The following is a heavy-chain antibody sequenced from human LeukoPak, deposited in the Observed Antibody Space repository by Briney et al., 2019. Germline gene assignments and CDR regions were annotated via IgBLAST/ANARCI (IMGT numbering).Heavy chain of an antibody. J-gene: IGHJ4*02. Sequence: ASVKVSCKASGYTFTGYYMHWVRQAPGQGLEWMGWINPNSGGTNYAQKFQGRVTMTRDTSISTAYMELSRLRSDDTAVYYCARSILSNYYDSSGYSLTEFDYWGQGTLVTVSS. CDR1: GYTFTGYY. CDR3: ARSILSNYYDSSGYSLTEFDY. V-gene: IGHV1-2*02. CDR2: INPNSGGT. D-gene: IGHD3-22*01.